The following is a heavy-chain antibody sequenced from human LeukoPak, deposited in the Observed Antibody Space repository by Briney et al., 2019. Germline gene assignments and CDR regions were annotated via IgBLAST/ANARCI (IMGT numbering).Heavy chain of an antibody. CDR3: ASMYGSGSYSTYYYYYMDV. V-gene: IGHV4-59*08. CDR2: IYYSGST. CDR1: GGSISSYY. J-gene: IGHJ6*03. Sequence: SETLSLTCTVSGGSISSYYWSWIRQPPGKGLEWIGYIYYSGSTNYNPTLKSRVTISVDTSKNQFSLKLSSVTAADTAVYYCASMYGSGSYSTYYYYYMDVWGKGTTVTVSS. D-gene: IGHD3-10*01.